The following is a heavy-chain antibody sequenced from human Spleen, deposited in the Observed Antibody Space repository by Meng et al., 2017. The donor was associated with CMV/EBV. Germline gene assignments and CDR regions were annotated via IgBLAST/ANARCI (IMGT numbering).Heavy chain of an antibody. Sequence: SETLSLTCTVSGGSVSSGSYYWGWIRQPPAKGLEWIGYIYYSGSTNYNPSLKSRVTISVDTSRNQFSLNLSSVTAADTAVYYCARDGMSPYYYYFGMDVWGQGTTVTVSS. V-gene: IGHV4-61*01. CDR3: ARDGMSPYYYYFGMDV. CDR1: GGSVSSGSYY. CDR2: IYYSGST. J-gene: IGHJ6*02.